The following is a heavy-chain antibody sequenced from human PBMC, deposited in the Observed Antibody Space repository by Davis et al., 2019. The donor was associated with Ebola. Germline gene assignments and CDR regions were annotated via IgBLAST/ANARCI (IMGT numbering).Heavy chain of an antibody. J-gene: IGHJ4*02. V-gene: IGHV4-30-4*08. Sequence: MPSETLSLTCTVSGGSISSGDYYWSWIRQPPGKGLEWIGYIYYSGSTYYNPSLKSRVTISVDTSKNQFSLKLSSVTAADTAVYYCARVYGSESLHFDYWGQGTLVTVSS. CDR3: ARVYGSESLHFDY. D-gene: IGHD3-10*01. CDR2: IYYSGST. CDR1: GGSISSGDYY.